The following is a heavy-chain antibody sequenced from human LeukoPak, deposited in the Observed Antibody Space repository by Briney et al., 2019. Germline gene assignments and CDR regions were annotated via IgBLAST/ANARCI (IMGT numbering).Heavy chain of an antibody. CDR3: ARDIVSGSGSLDY. V-gene: IGHV3-74*01. J-gene: IGHJ4*02. D-gene: IGHD3-10*01. CDR1: RFSFSNYW. Sequence: PGGSLRLSCAASRFSFSNYWMHWVRQAPGKGLVLVSRVKSDGSNPSYADPVKGRFTISRDNAENMLYLQMNTLGAEDTAVYYCARDIVSGSGSLDYWGQGTLVTVSS. CDR2: VKSDGSNP.